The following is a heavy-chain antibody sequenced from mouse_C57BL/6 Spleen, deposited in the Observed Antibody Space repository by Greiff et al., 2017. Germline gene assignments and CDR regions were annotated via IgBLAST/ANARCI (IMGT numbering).Heavy chain of an antibody. V-gene: IGHV10-1*01. D-gene: IGHD1-1*01. CDR1: GFSFNTYA. CDR2: IRSKSNNYAT. J-gene: IGHJ2*01. CDR3: VRDYGSSYDYFDC. Sequence: GGGLVQPKGSLKLSCAASGFSFNTYAMNWVRQAPGKGLEWVARIRSKSNNYATYYADSVKDRFTISRDDSESMLYLQMNNLKTEDTAMYYCVRDYGSSYDYFDCWGQGTTLTVSS.